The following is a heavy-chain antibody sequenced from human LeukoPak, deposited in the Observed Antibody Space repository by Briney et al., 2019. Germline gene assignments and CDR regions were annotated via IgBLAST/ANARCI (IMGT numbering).Heavy chain of an antibody. D-gene: IGHD3-22*01. J-gene: IGHJ4*02. Sequence: GGSLRLSCAASGFTFSSYAMSWVRQAPGKGLEWVSVISGSGSSTYYADSVKGRLTISRDNSKNTLYLQMNSLRAEDTAVYDCAKAEDPASEYYDSRNVGADYWGQGTLVTVSS. CDR2: ISGSGSST. CDR1: GFTFSSYA. CDR3: AKAEDPASEYYDSRNVGADY. V-gene: IGHV3-23*01.